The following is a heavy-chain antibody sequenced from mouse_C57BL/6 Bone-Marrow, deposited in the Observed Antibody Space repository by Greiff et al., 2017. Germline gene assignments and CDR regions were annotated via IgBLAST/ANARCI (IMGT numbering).Heavy chain of an antibody. Sequence: EVQLQQSGPVLVKPGASVKMSCKASGYTFTDYYMNWVKQSHGKSLEWIGVINPYNGGTSYNQKFKGKATLTVDKSSSTAYMELNRLTSEDSAVYYCARGATGKGYWGQGTTLTVSS. CDR3: ARGATGKGY. V-gene: IGHV1-19*01. D-gene: IGHD1-1*01. J-gene: IGHJ2*01. CDR1: GYTFTDYY. CDR2: INPYNGGT.